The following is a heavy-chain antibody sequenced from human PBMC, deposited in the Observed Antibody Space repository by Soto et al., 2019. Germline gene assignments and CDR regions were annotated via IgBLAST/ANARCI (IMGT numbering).Heavy chain of an antibody. Sequence: QVQLVQSGAEVKKPGFSVKVSCKASGGTFSSYAISWVRQAPGQGLEWMGGIIPIFGTANYAQKFQGRVTITAYESTSTAYMELSSLRSEDTAVYYCAHLLSSLGGGHLDVWGQGTTVTVSS. V-gene: IGHV1-69*12. D-gene: IGHD2-15*01. CDR3: AHLLSSLGGGHLDV. J-gene: IGHJ6*02. CDR1: GGTFSSYA. CDR2: IIPIFGTA.